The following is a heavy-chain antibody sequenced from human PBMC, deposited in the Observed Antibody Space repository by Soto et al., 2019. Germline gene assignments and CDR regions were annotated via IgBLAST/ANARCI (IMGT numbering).Heavy chain of an antibody. CDR3: ARDPTASIDY. J-gene: IGHJ4*02. Sequence: GGSLRLSCAASGFTFSSYGMHWVRQAPGKGLEWVSFISSSSSYIYYADSVKGRFTISRDTAKKSLYLQMNSLRAEDTAVYYCARDPTASIDYWGQGTQVTVSS. CDR1: GFTFSSYG. D-gene: IGHD2-21*02. V-gene: IGHV3-21*01. CDR2: ISSSSSYI.